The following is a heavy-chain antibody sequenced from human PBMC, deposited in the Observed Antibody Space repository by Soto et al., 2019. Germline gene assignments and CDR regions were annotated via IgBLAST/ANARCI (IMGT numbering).Heavy chain of an antibody. CDR2: INAGNGNT. CDR1: GYTFTSYA. V-gene: IGHV1-3*01. Sequence: GASVKVSCKASGYTFTSYAMHWVRQAPGQRLEWMGWINAGNGNTKYSQKFQGRVTITRDTSASTAYMELSSLRSEDTAVYYCARDGNSYYYYYGMDVWGQGTTVTVSS. CDR3: ARDGNSYYYYYGMDV. J-gene: IGHJ6*02. D-gene: IGHD4-4*01.